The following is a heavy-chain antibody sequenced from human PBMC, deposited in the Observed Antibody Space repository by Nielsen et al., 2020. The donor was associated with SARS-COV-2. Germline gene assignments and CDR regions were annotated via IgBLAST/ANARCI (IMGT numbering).Heavy chain of an antibody. Sequence: LKISCAGSGYTFRNYDMSWVRQAPGKGLEWLSYISSTGDTVHYADSVRGRFTISRDNAKNSVYLQMNSLRAEDTAVYYCAREGRKLPLDYWGQGTLVTVSS. V-gene: IGHV3-48*03. CDR3: AREGRKLPLDY. CDR2: ISSTGDTV. CDR1: GYTFRNYD. J-gene: IGHJ4*02. D-gene: IGHD5-24*01.